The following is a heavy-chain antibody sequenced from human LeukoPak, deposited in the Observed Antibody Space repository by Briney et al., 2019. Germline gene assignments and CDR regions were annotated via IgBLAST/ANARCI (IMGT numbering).Heavy chain of an antibody. CDR1: GGSISSYY. CDR3: ARDLITSGNGLLGY. CDR2: IYYSGST. V-gene: IGHV4-59*01. D-gene: IGHD4-23*01. J-gene: IGHJ4*02. Sequence: PSETLSHTCTVSGGSISSYYWSWIRQPPGKGLEWIGYIYYSGSTNYNPSLKSRVTISVDTSKNQFSLKLSSVTAADTAVYYCARDLITSGNGLLGYWGQGTPVTVSS.